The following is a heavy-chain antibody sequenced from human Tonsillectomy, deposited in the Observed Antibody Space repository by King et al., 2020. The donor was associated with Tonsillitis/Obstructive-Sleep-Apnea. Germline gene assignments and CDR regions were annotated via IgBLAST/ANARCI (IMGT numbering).Heavy chain of an antibody. CDR3: ARYSLSHYYDSIVYHHFPH. V-gene: IGHV1-18*01. Sequence: VQLVESGAEVKKPGASVKVSCKSSGYTFTTYGISWVRQAPGQGLEWMGWISPSNGDTNYAQKLQDRVTMSTGTSTSTAYMELRSLRSDDTAVYYCARYSLSHYYDSIVYHHFPHWGQGTLVTVPS. D-gene: IGHD3-22*01. CDR2: ISPSNGDT. CDR1: GYTFTTYG. J-gene: IGHJ4*02.